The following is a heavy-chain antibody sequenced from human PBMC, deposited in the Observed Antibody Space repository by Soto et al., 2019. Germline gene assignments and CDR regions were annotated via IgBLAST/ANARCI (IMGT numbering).Heavy chain of an antibody. J-gene: IGHJ3*02. D-gene: IGHD6-13*01. V-gene: IGHV3-23*01. CDR1: GFTFSSYA. CDR2: ISGSGGST. CDR3: AKSLPHPAPGIEAGYAFDI. Sequence: EVQLLESGGGLVQPGGSLRLSCAASGFTFSSYAMSWVRQAPGKGLEWVSAISGSGGSTYYADSVKGRFTISRDNSKNTLYLQMNSLRDEDTAVYYCAKSLPHPAPGIEAGYAFDIWGQGTMVTVSS.